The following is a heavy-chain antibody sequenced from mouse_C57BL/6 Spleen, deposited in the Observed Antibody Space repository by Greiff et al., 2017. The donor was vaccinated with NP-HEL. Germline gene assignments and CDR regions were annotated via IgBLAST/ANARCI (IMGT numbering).Heavy chain of an antibody. CDR2: INPSNGGT. CDR3: SRRGVYYAMDY. V-gene: IGHV1-53*01. CDR1: GYTFTSYW. Sequence: QVQLQQPGTELVKPGASVKLSCKASGYTFTSYWMHWVKQRPGQGLEWIGNINPSNGGTNYHEKFKSKATLTVDTSTRTAYMQLSSLTSEVSAVYYWSRRGVYYAMDYWGQGTSVTVSS. J-gene: IGHJ4*01.